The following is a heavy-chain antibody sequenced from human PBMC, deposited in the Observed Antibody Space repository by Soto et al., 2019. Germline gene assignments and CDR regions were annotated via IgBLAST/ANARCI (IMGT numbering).Heavy chain of an antibody. Sequence: GGSLRLSCVASGFTFANYAMSWVRQAPGKGLEWVSAISGSGGTTYYSDSVKGRFTISRDNSKNTVYLQMNDLRVEDAAEYFCAKDSWAIFGVPAGEYYGMDVWGQGTTVTVSS. J-gene: IGHJ6*02. D-gene: IGHD3-3*01. CDR1: GFTFANYA. CDR2: ISGSGGTT. CDR3: AKDSWAIFGVPAGEYYGMDV. V-gene: IGHV3-23*01.